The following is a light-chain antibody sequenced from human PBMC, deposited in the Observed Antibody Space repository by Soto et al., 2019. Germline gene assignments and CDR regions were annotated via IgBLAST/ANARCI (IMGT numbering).Light chain of an antibody. V-gene: IGLV1-47*02. Sequence: QSVLTQPPSASGTPGQRVFISCSGSSSNIGGTNYAYWYQQLPGAAPKLLMHSNNLRPSGVPERISGSKSGTSASLAISGRRSEDEAVYYCASWDDRLGAVIFGGGTKVTVL. CDR3: ASWDDRLGAVI. J-gene: IGLJ2*01. CDR1: SSNIGGTNY. CDR2: SNN.